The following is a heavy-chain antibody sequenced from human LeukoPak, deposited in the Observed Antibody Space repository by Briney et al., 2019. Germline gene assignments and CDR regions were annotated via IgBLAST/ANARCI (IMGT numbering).Heavy chain of an antibody. CDR3: ARLRRTSFDY. V-gene: IGHV4-59*08. D-gene: IGHD2-8*01. CDR2: IYYSGST. J-gene: IGHJ4*02. Sequence: PSETLSLTCTVSGGSISSYYWSWIRQPPGKGLEWIGYIYYSGSTNYNPSLKSRVTISVDTSKNQFSLKLSSVTAADTAVYYCARLRRTSFDYWGQGTLVTVSS. CDR1: GGSISSYY.